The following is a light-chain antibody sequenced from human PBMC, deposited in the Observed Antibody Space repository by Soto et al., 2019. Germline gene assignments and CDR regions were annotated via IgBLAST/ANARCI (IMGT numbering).Light chain of an antibody. Sequence: QSALTQPPSASGSPGQSVTISCTGTSSDVGGYNYVSWYQQHPGTAPKLMIYEVTKRPSGVPDRFSGSKSGNTASLTVSGLQADDEADYYCSSYAGRNTFVVFGGGTKLTVL. J-gene: IGLJ2*01. CDR2: EVT. CDR1: SSDVGGYNY. V-gene: IGLV2-8*01. CDR3: SSYAGRNTFVV.